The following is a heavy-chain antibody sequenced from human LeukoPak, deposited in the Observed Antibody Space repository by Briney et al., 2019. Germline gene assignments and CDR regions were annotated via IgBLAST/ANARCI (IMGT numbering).Heavy chain of an antibody. CDR1: GYSFTSYW. D-gene: IGHD2-15*01. Sequence: GESLKISRKGSGYSFTSYWIGWVRQVPGKGLEWMGIIYSGDSDTRYSTSFQGPVPISANKSNSTAYLQWSSLKASDTAMYYCASRRGGGNGFDAFDIWGEGTMVTVSS. CDR2: IYSGDSDT. V-gene: IGHV5-51*01. J-gene: IGHJ3*02. CDR3: ASRRGGGNGFDAFDI.